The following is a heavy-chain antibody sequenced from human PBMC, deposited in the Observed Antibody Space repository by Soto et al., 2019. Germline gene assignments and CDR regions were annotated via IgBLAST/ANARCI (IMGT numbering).Heavy chain of an antibody. J-gene: IGHJ4*02. CDR1: GGSISSGDYY. CDR2: IYYSGST. V-gene: IGHV4-30-4*01. Sequence: QVQLQESGPGLVKPSQTLSLTCTVSGGSISSGDYYWSWIRQPPGQGLEWIGYIYYSGSTYYNPSLMSPVTISVDTSKKQFSLNLSSVTAADTAVYYWAIESLDTATVRFGFDYWGQGTLVTVSS. D-gene: IGHD5-18*01. CDR3: AIESLDTATVRFGFDY.